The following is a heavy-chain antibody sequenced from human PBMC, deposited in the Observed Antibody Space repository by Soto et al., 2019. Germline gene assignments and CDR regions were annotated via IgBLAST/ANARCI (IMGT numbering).Heavy chain of an antibody. Sequence: SXTCAVSCGSFSGYYFSWIRQPPGKVLEWIGEINHSGSTNYNPSLKSRVTISVDTSKNQFSLKLSSVTAADTAVYYCARGYTYYYDSSGTRGAIDYWGQGTLVTVSS. J-gene: IGHJ4*02. V-gene: IGHV4-34*01. CDR2: INHSGST. CDR1: CGSFSGYY. CDR3: ARGYTYYYDSSGTRGAIDY. D-gene: IGHD3-22*01.